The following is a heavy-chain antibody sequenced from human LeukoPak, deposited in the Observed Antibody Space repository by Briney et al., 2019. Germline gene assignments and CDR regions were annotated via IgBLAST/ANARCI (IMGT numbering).Heavy chain of an antibody. D-gene: IGHD2-2*01. CDR3: ARSGYSSTWYLQNFELDY. CDR2: IRYDGSNK. CDR1: GFTFSNYG. V-gene: IGHV3-30*02. J-gene: IGHJ4*02. Sequence: PGGSLRLSCAASGFTFSNYGMHWVRQAPGKGLEWVAFIRYDGSNKYYADSVKGRFTISRDNSKNTLYLQMNSLRAEDTAVYFCARSGYSSTWYLQNFELDYWGQGTLVTVSS.